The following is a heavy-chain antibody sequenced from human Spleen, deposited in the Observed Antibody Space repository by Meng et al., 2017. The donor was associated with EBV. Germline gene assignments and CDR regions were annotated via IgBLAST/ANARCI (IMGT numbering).Heavy chain of an antibody. CDR3: ARGDRESMTTVTSLVY. D-gene: IGHD4-17*01. V-gene: IGHV4-4*02. J-gene: IGHJ4*02. CDR2: IYLSEPT. CDR1: GVSLSRSIW. Sequence: LQRSGPGHVMRVGTLFLHCSCFGVSLSRSIWCAWVGRPPGKGLEWIGEIYLSEPTNYNPCLTGRVNMSVDRSKNTFSQKMNSVTAADEAVYYCARGDRESMTTVTSLVYWGQGTLVTVSS.